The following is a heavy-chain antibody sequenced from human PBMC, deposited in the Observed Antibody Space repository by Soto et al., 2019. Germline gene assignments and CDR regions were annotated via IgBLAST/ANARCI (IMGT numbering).Heavy chain of an antibody. CDR2: IYYSGST. V-gene: IGHV4-39*01. CDR1: GGSISSSSYY. CDR3: ARQWRGYDSMCLDY. J-gene: IGHJ4*02. Sequence: SETLSLTCTVSGGSISSSSYYWGWLRQPPGKGLEWIGSIYYSGSTYYNPSLKSRVTISVDTSKNQFSLKLSSVTAADTAVYYCARQWRGYDSMCLDYWGQGTLVTVSS. D-gene: IGHD5-12*01.